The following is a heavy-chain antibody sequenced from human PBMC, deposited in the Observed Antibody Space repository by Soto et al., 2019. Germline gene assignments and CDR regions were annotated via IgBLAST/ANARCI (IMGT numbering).Heavy chain of an antibody. J-gene: IGHJ6*02. D-gene: IGHD3-3*01. V-gene: IGHV3-7*03. CDR3: ARAFWSGYPALGYYYGMDV. CDR2: IKQDGSEK. Sequence: PGGSLRLSCAASGFTFSSYWMCWVRQAPGKGLEWVANIKQDGSEKYYVDSVKGRFTISRDNAKNSLYLQMNSLRAEDTAVYYCARAFWSGYPALGYYYGMDVWGQGTTVTVSS. CDR1: GFTFSSYW.